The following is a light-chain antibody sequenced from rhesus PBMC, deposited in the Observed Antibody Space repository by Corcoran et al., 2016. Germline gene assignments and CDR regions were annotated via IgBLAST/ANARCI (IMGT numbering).Light chain of an antibody. CDR2: WAS. V-gene: IGKV4-1*01. J-gene: IGKJ4*01. CDR3: QQYYSTPLT. CDR1: QSLLYSSNNKNY. Sequence: DIVMTQSPDSLAVSLGERVTINCKSSQSLLYSSNNKNYLAWYQQKPGQGPKLLIYWASTRESGVPNRCRGSGSGTDFTLTISGLQDEDVAVYYCQQYYSTPLTFGGGTKVEIK.